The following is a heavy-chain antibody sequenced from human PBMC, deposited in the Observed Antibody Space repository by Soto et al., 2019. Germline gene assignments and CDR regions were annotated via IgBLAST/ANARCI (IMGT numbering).Heavy chain of an antibody. CDR3: ARGGGYVSFDS. Sequence: SETRCLTCAVCGGYISGGYYSWSWIRQPPGKGLEGIGCIYNSGGTYYKSSLKSRVTISVDRSNNHFFLNLTSVTAAATAVYYGARGGGYVSFDSWGQGVMVTVSS. J-gene: IGHJ4*02. CDR2: IYNSGGT. V-gene: IGHV4-30-2*01. D-gene: IGHD2-15*01. CDR1: GGYISGGYYS.